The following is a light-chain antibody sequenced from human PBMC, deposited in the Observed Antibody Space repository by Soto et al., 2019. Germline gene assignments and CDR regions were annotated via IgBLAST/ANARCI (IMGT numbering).Light chain of an antibody. J-gene: IGKJ4*01. CDR2: EAS. Sequence: IQLTQSPSSLSASVGDRVTITCRASQGINSYLAWYQQKPGKVPQLLLYEASILQSGVPSRISGRGSGTDFTLTISSLQAEDFATYYCLQTRSYPSTFGGGTKVEIK. CDR3: LQTRSYPST. CDR1: QGINSY. V-gene: IGKV1-9*01.